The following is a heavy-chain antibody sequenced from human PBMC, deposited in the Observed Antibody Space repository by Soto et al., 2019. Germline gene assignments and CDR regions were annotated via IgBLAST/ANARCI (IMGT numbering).Heavy chain of an antibody. CDR3: VSRRVGFPFDY. D-gene: IGHD6-25*01. CDR1: GVSISSYY. J-gene: IGHJ4*02. CDR2: IYYTGST. Sequence: SETLSLTCTVSGVSISSYYWNWIRQTPGKGLEWIGYIYYTGSTNYNPSLKSRVTMSVDTSRSQFSLNLASVTTADTAVYYCVSRRVGFPFDYWGQGTLVTVSS. V-gene: IGHV4-59*01.